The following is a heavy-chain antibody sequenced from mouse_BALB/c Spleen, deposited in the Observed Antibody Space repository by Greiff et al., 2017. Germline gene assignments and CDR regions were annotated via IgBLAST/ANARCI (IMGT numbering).Heavy chain of an antibody. J-gene: IGHJ4*01. Sequence: QVQLQQSGAELAKPGASVKMSCKASGYTFTSYWMHWVKQRPGQGLEWIGYINPSTGYTEYTQKFKDKATLTADKSSSTAYMQLSSLTSEDSAVYYCARFPFYYYGSSYVFYAMDYWVQGTSVTVSS. D-gene: IGHD1-1*01. CDR1: GYTFTSYW. V-gene: IGHV1-7*01. CDR2: INPSTGYT. CDR3: ARFPFYYYGSSYVFYAMDY.